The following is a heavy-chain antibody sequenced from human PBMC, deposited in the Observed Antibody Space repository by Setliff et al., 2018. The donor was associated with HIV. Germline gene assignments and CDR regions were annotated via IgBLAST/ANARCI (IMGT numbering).Heavy chain of an antibody. CDR3: ARRGRDGVLIVFATGFDP. CDR1: GGSITRYY. D-gene: IGHD2-8*01. J-gene: IGHJ5*02. V-gene: IGHV4-39*01. CDR2: IHFSGST. Sequence: PSETLSLTCTVSGGSITRYYWGWIRQPPGKGLEWIGNIHFSGSTYYNPSLKSRVTVSVDPSKNQFSLKLNSVTAADTAVYYCARRGRDGVLIVFATGFDPWGQGTLVTVSS.